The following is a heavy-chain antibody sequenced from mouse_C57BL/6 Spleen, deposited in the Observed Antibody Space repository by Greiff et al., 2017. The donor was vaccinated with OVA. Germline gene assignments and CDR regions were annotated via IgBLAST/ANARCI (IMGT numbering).Heavy chain of an antibody. Sequence: QVQLQQPGAELVMPGASVKLSCKASGYTFTSYWMHWVKQRPGQGLEWIGEIDPSDSYTNYNQKFKGKSTLTVDKSSSTAYMQLSSLTSEDSAVYYCARRGVTYFDYWGQGTTLTVSS. CDR1: GYTFTSYW. V-gene: IGHV1-69*01. CDR3: ARRGVTYFDY. CDR2: IDPSDSYT. D-gene: IGHD2-5*01. J-gene: IGHJ2*01.